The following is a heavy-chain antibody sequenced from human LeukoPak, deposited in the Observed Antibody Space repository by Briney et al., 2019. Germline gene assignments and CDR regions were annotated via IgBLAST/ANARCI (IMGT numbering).Heavy chain of an antibody. J-gene: IGHJ3*02. Sequence: SETLSLTCTVSGGSISSYYWSWIRQPPGKGLEWIGYIYYTGSTNYNPSLKSRVTISAETSENQFSLRLNSVTAADTAVYYCARDQGNYYDRAFDSWGQGTLVTVSS. CDR2: IYYTGST. CDR1: GGSISSYY. D-gene: IGHD3-22*01. V-gene: IGHV4-59*01. CDR3: ARDQGNYYDRAFDS.